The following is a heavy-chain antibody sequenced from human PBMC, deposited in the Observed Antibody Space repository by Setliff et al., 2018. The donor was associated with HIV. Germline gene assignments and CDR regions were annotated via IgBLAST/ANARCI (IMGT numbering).Heavy chain of an antibody. Sequence: SETLSLTCTVSGASISNFYWSWIRQSPGKGLEWIGHIYVHGSALYNPSLKSRVTMSVDTSKNQFSLKLSSVTAADTATYYCLLDVPLILRTSPPLWGQGTPVTVSS. CDR1: GASISNFY. D-gene: IGHD1-7*01. CDR2: IYVHGSA. J-gene: IGHJ4*02. V-gene: IGHV4-4*07. CDR3: LLDVPLILRTSPPL.